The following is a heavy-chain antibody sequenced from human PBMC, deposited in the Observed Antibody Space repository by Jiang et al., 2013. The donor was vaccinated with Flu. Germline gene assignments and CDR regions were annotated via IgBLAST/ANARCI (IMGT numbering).Heavy chain of an antibody. D-gene: IGHD1-26*01. Sequence: RLSCAASGFTFSNAWSDRGSARRPRGRGVEWVGRIKSKSDGGTTDYGAPVKGRFTISRDDSKNTLYLQMNSLKTEDTAVYYCTTDIVHINDYWGQGTLVTVSS. CDR2: IKSKSDGGTT. CDR3: TTDIVHINDY. CDR1: GFTFSNAW. V-gene: IGHV3-15*01. J-gene: IGHJ4*02.